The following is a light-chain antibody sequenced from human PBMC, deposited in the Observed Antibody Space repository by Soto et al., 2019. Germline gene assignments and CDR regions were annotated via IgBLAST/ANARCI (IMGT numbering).Light chain of an antibody. Sequence: DIQMTQSPSTLSASVGDRVTITCRASQNINRRLAWYEQKPGKAPNLLIYDASTLESGVPPRFSGSGSGTEFTLTISSLQPDDFATYYCQQYNTFSPWTFGQGTKVEV. V-gene: IGKV1-5*01. CDR1: QNINRR. CDR3: QQYNTFSPWT. CDR2: DAS. J-gene: IGKJ1*01.